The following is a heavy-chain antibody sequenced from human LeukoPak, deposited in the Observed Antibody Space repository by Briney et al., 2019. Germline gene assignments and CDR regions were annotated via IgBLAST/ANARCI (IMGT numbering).Heavy chain of an antibody. CDR1: GYTFTGYY. Sequence: ASVKVSCKASGYTFTGYYMHWVRQAPGQGLEWMGWINPNSGGTNYAQKFQGRVTMTRDPSISTAYMELSRLRSDDTAVYYCARLTGVTITMVRGVIRDGMDVWGQGTTVTVSS. CDR2: INPNSGGT. D-gene: IGHD3-10*01. CDR3: ARLTGVTITMVRGVIRDGMDV. V-gene: IGHV1-2*02. J-gene: IGHJ6*02.